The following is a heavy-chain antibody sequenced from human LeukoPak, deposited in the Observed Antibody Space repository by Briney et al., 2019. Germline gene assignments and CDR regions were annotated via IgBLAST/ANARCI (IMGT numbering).Heavy chain of an antibody. V-gene: IGHV3-30*02. CDR3: AKDVYYYDSSAYSSLDY. CDR1: GFTFSSFG. J-gene: IGHJ4*02. D-gene: IGHD3-22*01. CDR2: IQYDGSNK. Sequence: PGGSLRLSCAASGFTFSSFGMHWVRQAPGKGLEWVAFIQYDGSNKYYADSVKGRFTISRDNSRNTLYLQMNSLRAEDTAVYYCAKDVYYYDSSAYSSLDYWGQGTLVTVSS.